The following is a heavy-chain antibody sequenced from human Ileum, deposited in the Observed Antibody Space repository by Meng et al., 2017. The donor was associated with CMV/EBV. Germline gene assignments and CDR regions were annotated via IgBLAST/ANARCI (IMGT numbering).Heavy chain of an antibody. CDR1: GFTFSDYW. J-gene: IGHJ4*02. CDR3: ASDASSSWFPWYFDY. D-gene: IGHD6-13*01. CDR2: IKQDGREK. V-gene: IGHV3-7*01. Sequence: GESLKISCAASGFTFSDYWMTWVRQAPGKGLEWVASIKQDGREKYLVNSVKGRFTISRDNAKNSLYLRMNSLRVEDTAVYYCASDASSSWFPWYFDYWGQGTLVTVSS.